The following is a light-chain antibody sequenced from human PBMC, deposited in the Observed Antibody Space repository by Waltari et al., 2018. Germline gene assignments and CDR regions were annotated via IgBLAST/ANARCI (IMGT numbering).Light chain of an antibody. J-gene: IGKJ1*01. CDR3: QERSNWPSWT. Sequence: EIVLTQSLATLPLSPGERATLSCRARQSVSSDLAWYQQKPGQAPRLLIYHASNRATGIPARFSGSESGTDFTLTISSLEPEDFAVYYCQERSNWPSWTFGHGTKVDIK. CDR2: HAS. V-gene: IGKV3-11*01. CDR1: QSVSSD.